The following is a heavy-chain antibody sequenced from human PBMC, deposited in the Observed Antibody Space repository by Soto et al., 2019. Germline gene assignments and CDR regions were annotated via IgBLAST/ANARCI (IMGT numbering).Heavy chain of an antibody. CDR1: GFSLSTSGVG. CDR3: ARWAYDFWSGGMDV. CDR2: IYWDDDK. J-gene: IGHJ6*02. Sequence: QITLKESGPTLVKPTQTLTLTCTFSGFSLSTSGVGVGWIRQPPGKALEWLALIYWDDDKRYSPSLKSRLTITKDTSKNQVVLTMTNMDPVDTATYYCARWAYDFWSGGMDVWGQGTTVTVSS. D-gene: IGHD3-3*01. V-gene: IGHV2-5*02.